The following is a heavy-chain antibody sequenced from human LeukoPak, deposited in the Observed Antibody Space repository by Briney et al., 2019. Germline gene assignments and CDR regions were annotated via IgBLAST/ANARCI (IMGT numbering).Heavy chain of an antibody. V-gene: IGHV4-39*07. CDR1: GGSISGSSYF. D-gene: IGHD4-23*01. J-gene: IGHJ4*02. CDR3: ARNGGNSDFDY. CDR2: IYHSGST. Sequence: PSETLSLTCTVSGGSISGSSYFWGWIRQPPGKGLEWIGSIYHSGSTNYNPSLKSRVTMLLDKSKNQFSLKLSSVTAADTAVYYCARNGGNSDFDYWGQGTLVTVSS.